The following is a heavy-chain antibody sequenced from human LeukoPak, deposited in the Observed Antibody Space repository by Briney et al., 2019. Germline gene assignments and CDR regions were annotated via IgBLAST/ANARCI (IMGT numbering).Heavy chain of an antibody. Sequence: GSLRLSCAASGFTFSSYAMSWVRQAPGKGLEWVSATSGSGGNTYYADSVKGRFTISRDNSKNTLYLQMNSLRAEDTAVYYCAREPGTDYRKYYFDYWGQGTLVTVSS. CDR2: TSGSGGNT. CDR3: AREPGTDYRKYYFDY. CDR1: GFTFSSYA. J-gene: IGHJ4*02. V-gene: IGHV3-23*01. D-gene: IGHD3/OR15-3a*01.